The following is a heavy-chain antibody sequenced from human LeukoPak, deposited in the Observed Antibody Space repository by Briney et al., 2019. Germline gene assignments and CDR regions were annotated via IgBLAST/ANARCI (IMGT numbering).Heavy chain of an antibody. CDR3: ARGPRDYVWGSYRSRGAFDI. J-gene: IGHJ3*02. D-gene: IGHD3-16*02. Sequence: SETLSLTCAVYGGSFSGYYWSWIRQPPGKGLEWIGEINHSGSTNYNPSLTRRVTIPVDTSKNQFSLKLSSVTAADTAVYYCARGPRDYVWGSYRSRGAFDIWGQGTMVTVSS. V-gene: IGHV4-34*01. CDR1: GGSFSGYY. CDR2: INHSGST.